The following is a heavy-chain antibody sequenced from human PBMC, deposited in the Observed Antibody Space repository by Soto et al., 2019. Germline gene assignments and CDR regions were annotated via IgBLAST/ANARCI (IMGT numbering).Heavy chain of an antibody. V-gene: IGHV1-69*01. CDR3: AREGGREYGVYSGSFRGMDV. D-gene: IGHD1-26*01. J-gene: IGHJ6*02. CDR2: IIPIFGTA. Sequence: QVQLVQSGAEVTKPGSSVKVSCKASGGTFSSYAISWVRQAPGQGLEWMGVIIPIFGTASYAQKFQGRVAITADESTSSVYMELSSLSSEDTAVYYCAREGGREYGVYSGSFRGMDVWGQGTTVTVSS. CDR1: GGTFSSYA.